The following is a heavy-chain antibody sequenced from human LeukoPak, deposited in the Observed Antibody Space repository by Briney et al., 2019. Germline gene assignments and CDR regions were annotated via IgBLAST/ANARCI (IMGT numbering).Heavy chain of an antibody. J-gene: IGHJ4*02. D-gene: IGHD3-10*01. V-gene: IGHV3-30*18. CDR2: ITYGGSNN. CDR3: AKEHSPMVREVIGY. Sequence: GGSLRLSCAASGFTFNSYGMHWVRQAPGTGLEWVAVITYGGSNNYYADSVKGRFTISRDNSKNTLYLQMNSLRAENAAVYYCAKEHSPMVREVIGYWGQGTLVTVSS. CDR1: GFTFNSYG.